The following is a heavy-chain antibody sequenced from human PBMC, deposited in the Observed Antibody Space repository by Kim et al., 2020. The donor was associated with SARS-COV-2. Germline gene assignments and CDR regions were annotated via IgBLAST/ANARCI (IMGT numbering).Heavy chain of an antibody. D-gene: IGHD5-12*01. CDR3: ARDGLMATGHRPYYYYGMDV. CDR1: GGSISSGSYY. Sequence: SETLSLTCTVSGGSISSGSYYWSWIRQPAGKGLEWIGRIYTSGSTNYNPSLKSRVTISVDTSKNKFSLKLSSVTAADTAVYYCARDGLMATGHRPYYYYGMDVWGQGTTVTVSS. J-gene: IGHJ6*02. V-gene: IGHV4-61*02. CDR2: IYTSGST.